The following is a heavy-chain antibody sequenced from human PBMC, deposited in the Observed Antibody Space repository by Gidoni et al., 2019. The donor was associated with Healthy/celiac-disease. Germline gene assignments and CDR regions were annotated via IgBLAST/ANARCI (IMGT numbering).Heavy chain of an antibody. CDR2: ISSSSSYI. V-gene: IGHV3-21*01. CDR1: GFTFSSYS. J-gene: IGHJ1*01. D-gene: IGHD3-22*01. CDR3: ARDRYYYDSSGYLQH. Sequence: EVQLVESGGGLVKPGGSLRLSCAASGFTFSSYSMNWVRQAPGKGLEWVSSISSSSSYIYYADSVKGRFTISRDNAKNSLYLQMNSLRAEDTAVYYCARDRYYYDSSGYLQHWGQGTLVTVSS.